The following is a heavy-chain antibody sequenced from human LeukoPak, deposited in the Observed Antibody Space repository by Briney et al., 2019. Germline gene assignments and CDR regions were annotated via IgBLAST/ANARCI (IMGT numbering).Heavy chain of an antibody. CDR3: ARWLELMRNFDW. J-gene: IGHJ4*02. CDR1: GFTFSDYW. D-gene: IGHD5-24*01. CDR2: IKQDGSEK. V-gene: IGHV3-7*01. Sequence: LPGGSLRLSCVGSGFTFSDYWMSWVRQAPGKGLEWVANIKQDGSEKDYVDALKGRFTISRDNAKNSLYLQMNSLRAEDTAVYYCARWLELMRNFDWWGQGTLVNVSS.